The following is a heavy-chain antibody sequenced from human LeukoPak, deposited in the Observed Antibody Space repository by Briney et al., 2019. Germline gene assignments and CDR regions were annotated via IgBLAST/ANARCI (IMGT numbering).Heavy chain of an antibody. CDR2: IIPIFGTA. J-gene: IGHJ6*03. CDR1: GGTFSSYA. Sequence: SVKVSCKASGGTFSSYAISWVRQAPGQGLEWMGGIIPIFGTANYAQKFQGRVTITADESTSTAYMELSSLRSEDTAVYYCARVKSTHYYYYYYMDVWGKGTTVTVSS. V-gene: IGHV1-69*13. CDR3: ARVKSTHYYYYYYMDV.